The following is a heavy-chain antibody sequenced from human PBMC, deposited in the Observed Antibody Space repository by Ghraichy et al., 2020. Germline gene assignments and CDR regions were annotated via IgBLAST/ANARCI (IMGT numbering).Heavy chain of an antibody. D-gene: IGHD4-17*01. V-gene: IGHV4-34*01. J-gene: IGHJ4*02. CDR1: GGSFSGYY. Sequence: SETLSLTCAVYGGSFSGYYWSWIRQPPGKGLEWIGEINHSGSTNYNPSLKSRVTISVDTSKNQFSLKLSSVTAADTAVYYCARGRRTGGTVYWGQGTLVTVSS. CDR2: INHSGST. CDR3: ARGRRTGGTVY.